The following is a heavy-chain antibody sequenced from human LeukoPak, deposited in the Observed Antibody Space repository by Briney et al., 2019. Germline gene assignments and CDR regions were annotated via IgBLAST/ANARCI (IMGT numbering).Heavy chain of an antibody. CDR1: GFTFDDYA. Sequence: QAGGSLRLSCAASGFTFDDYAMHWVRQAPGKGLEWVSGISWNSGSIGYADSVKGRFTISRDNAKNSLYLQMNSLRAEDTALYYCAKGGRYFDWLLYSPPDYWGQGTLVTVSS. CDR3: AKGGRYFDWLLYSPPDY. CDR2: ISWNSGSI. D-gene: IGHD3-9*01. J-gene: IGHJ4*02. V-gene: IGHV3-9*01.